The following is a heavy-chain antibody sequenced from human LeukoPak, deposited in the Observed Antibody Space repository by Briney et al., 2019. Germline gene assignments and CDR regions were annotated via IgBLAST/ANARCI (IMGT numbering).Heavy chain of an antibody. CDR1: GCSISSGGYS. CDR2: TYHSGST. V-gene: IGHV4-30-2*01. J-gene: IGHJ4*02. CDR3: ARRGEYCSGGSCYSSSGALDY. D-gene: IGHD2-15*01. Sequence: SETLSLTCAVSGCSISSGGYSWSWIRQPPGKGLEWIGYTYHSGSTYYNPSLKSRVTISVDRSKNQFSLKLSSVTAADTAVYYCARRGEYCSGGSCYSSSGALDYWGQGTLVTVSS.